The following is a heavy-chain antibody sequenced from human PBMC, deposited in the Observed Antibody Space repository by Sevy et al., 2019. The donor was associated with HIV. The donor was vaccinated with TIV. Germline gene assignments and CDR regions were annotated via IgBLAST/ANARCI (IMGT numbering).Heavy chain of an antibody. CDR1: GFTFSSYA. J-gene: IGHJ4*02. V-gene: IGHV3-30-3*01. CDR3: GRGGVVVTAMIRN. D-gene: IGHD2-21*02. Sequence: GGSLRLSCAASGFTFSSYAMHWVRQAPGKGLEWVAVISYDGSNKYYATSVKGRFTISRDNSKNTLYLQMNSLRAEEMAVYYCGRGGVVVTAMIRNWGQGTLVTVSS. CDR2: ISYDGSNK.